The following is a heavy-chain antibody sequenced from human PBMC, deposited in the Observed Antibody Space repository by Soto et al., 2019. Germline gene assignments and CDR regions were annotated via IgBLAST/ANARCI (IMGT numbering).Heavy chain of an antibody. CDR1: GYTLTELS. D-gene: IGHD3-22*01. CDR3: ATDYYDSSGLLRDY. Sequence: SVKVSCKVSGYTLTELSMHWVRQAPGKGLEWMGGFDPEDGETIYAQKFRGRVTMTEDTSTDTAYMELSSLRSEDTAVYYCATDYYDSSGLLRDYWGQGTLVTVSS. V-gene: IGHV1-24*01. CDR2: FDPEDGET. J-gene: IGHJ4*02.